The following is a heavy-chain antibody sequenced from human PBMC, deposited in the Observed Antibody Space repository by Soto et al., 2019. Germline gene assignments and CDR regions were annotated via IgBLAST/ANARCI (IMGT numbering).Heavy chain of an antibody. CDR2: ISAYKGNT. Sequence: QVQLVQSEAEVKKPGASVKVSCKASSYTFTSYGISWVRQAPGQGLEWMGWISAYKGNTNYAQKLQGRVTMTTDTSTSTAYMEMRSMRSDDTAVYYCAREAYYYGSGSYSNGYYGTDVWRQGTTLTVSS. CDR3: AREAYYYGSGSYSNGYYGTDV. J-gene: IGHJ6*02. CDR1: SYTFTSYG. D-gene: IGHD3-10*01. V-gene: IGHV1-18*01.